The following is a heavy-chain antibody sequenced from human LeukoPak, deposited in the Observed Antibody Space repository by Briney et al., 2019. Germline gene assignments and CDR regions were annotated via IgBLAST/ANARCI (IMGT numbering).Heavy chain of an antibody. Sequence: GGTLRLSCAASGFTFSSYGMSWVRQAPGKGLEWVSAISGSGGSTYFADSVKGRFTISRDNSKNTLDLQMNSLRAEDTAVYYCARGDRYSGTDYWGQGTLVTVSS. CDR1: GFTFSSYG. D-gene: IGHD1-26*01. V-gene: IGHV3-23*01. CDR2: ISGSGGST. CDR3: ARGDRYSGTDY. J-gene: IGHJ4*02.